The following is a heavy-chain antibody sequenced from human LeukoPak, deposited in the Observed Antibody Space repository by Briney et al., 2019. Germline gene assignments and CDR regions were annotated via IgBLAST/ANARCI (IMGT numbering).Heavy chain of an antibody. D-gene: IGHD3-9*01. CDR1: GFTFSSYA. CDR3: ARVEEGLYVLRYFDRTDV. Sequence: AGRSLRLSCAASGFTFSSYAMHWVRQAPGKGLEWVAVISYDGSNKYYADSVKGRFTISRDNSKNTLYLQMNSLRAEDTAVYYCARVEEGLYVLRYFDRTDVWGKGTTVTVSS. V-gene: IGHV3-30*04. J-gene: IGHJ6*04. CDR2: ISYDGSNK.